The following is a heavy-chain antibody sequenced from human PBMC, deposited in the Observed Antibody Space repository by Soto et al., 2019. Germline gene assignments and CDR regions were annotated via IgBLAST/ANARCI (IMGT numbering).Heavy chain of an antibody. CDR1: GFTFSSYA. D-gene: IGHD5-12*01. CDR2: IRGNGDPP. J-gene: IGHJ4*02. Sequence: PGGSLRLSCAASGFTFSSYAMHWFRQAPGKGLEYVSGIRGNGDPPFYADSVKGRFIISRDNSKNTLFLQMSSLSADDTAVYYCVKSRGGNNFDFFDWGQGALVTVSS. CDR3: VKSRGGNNFDFFD. V-gene: IGHV3-64D*06.